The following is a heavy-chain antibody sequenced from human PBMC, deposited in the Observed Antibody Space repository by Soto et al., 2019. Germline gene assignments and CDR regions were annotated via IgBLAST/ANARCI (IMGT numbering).Heavy chain of an antibody. D-gene: IGHD6-19*01. Sequence: QVQLVESGGGVVQPGRSLRLSCAASGFTFSSYGMHWVRQAPGKGLEWVAVIWYDGSNKYYADSVKGRFTISRDNSKNTLYLPMNSLRAEDTAGDYCARGDAGWYPIAYWGQGTLVTVAS. CDR2: IWYDGSNK. V-gene: IGHV3-33*01. CDR3: ARGDAGWYPIAY. CDR1: GFTFSSYG. J-gene: IGHJ4*02.